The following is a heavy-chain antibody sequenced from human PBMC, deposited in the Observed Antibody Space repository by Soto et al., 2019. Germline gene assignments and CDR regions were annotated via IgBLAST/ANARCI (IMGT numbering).Heavy chain of an antibody. J-gene: IGHJ5*02. CDR2: IYNSGSA. Sequence: QVQLQESGPGLVKTSETLSLTCTVSGGSVSTDYNYWTWIRQPPGKGLEWIAYIYNSGSASYNPSLKSRVTISVDGCKNLFSLDLSSVTAADTAMDYCARGDGYCGYVEDPNWFDPWGQGILVTVSS. V-gene: IGHV4-61*01. CDR3: ARGDGYCGYVEDPNWFDP. D-gene: IGHD5-12*01. CDR1: GGSVSTDYNY.